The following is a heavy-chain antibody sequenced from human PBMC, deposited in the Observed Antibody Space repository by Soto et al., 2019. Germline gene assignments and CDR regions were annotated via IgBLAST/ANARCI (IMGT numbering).Heavy chain of an antibody. J-gene: IGHJ6*02. CDR3: ARDLLHCGGDCQYHYYYGLDV. V-gene: IGHV1-2*04. CDR1: GYTLTDYY. CDR2: INPNSGGT. D-gene: IGHD2-21*02. Sequence: ASVKGSCKASGYTLTDYYIHWVRQAPGQGLEWMGWINPNSGGTMYAQKFQGWVTMTRDTSISTAYMELSRLRSDDTAVYYCARDLLHCGGDCQYHYYYGLDVWGQGTSVTVSS.